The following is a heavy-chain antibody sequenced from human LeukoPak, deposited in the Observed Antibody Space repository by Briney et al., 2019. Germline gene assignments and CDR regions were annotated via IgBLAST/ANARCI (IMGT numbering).Heavy chain of an antibody. D-gene: IGHD3-10*01. Sequence: PSETLSLTCAVSGGSISSSNWWSWVRQPPGKGLEWIGSIYHSGSTYYNPSLKSRVTISVDTSKNQFSLKLSSVTAADTAVYYCARFADYYGSGSYDWGQGTLVTVSS. CDR3: ARFADYYGSGSYD. CDR2: IYHSGST. J-gene: IGHJ4*02. CDR1: GGSISSSNW. V-gene: IGHV4-4*02.